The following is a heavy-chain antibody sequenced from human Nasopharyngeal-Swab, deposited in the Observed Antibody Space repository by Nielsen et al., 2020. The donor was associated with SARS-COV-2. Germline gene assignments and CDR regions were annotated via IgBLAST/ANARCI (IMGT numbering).Heavy chain of an antibody. D-gene: IGHD5-18*01. J-gene: IGHJ4*02. CDR2: IDWDDDK. Sequence: SGPTLVKPTQTLTLTCTFSGFSLSTSGMRVSWIRQPPGKALEWLARIDWDDDKFYSTSLKTRHNIPKDTSKNRVVLTMTNMDPVDTATYYCARVDVDTSMTHWGQGTLVTVSS. CDR1: GFSLSTSGMR. CDR3: ARVDVDTSMTH. V-gene: IGHV2-70*04.